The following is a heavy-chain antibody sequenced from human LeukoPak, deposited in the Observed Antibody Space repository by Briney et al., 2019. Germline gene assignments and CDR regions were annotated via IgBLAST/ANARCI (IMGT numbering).Heavy chain of an antibody. CDR2: INHSGST. CDR1: GGSFSGYY. J-gene: IGHJ3*02. V-gene: IGHV4-34*01. D-gene: IGHD6-19*01. CDR3: ARVSSGWSDALDI. Sequence: SETLSLTCAVYGGSFSGYYWSWIRQPPGKGLEWIGEINHSGSTNYNPSLKSRVTISVDTSKNQFSLKLSSVTAADTAVYYCARVSSGWSDALDIWGQGTMVTVSS.